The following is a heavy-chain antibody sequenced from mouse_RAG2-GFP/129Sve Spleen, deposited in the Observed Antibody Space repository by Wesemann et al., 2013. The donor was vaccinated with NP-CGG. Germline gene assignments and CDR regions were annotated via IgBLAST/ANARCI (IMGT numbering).Heavy chain of an antibody. J-gene: IGHJ4*01. CDR2: ISYSGST. CDR3: ARGYAMDY. Sequence: EYAGYISYSGSTYYNPSLKSRISITRDTSKNQYYLQLNSVTTEDTATYYCARGYAMDYWGQGTSVTVSS. V-gene: IGHV3-8*02.